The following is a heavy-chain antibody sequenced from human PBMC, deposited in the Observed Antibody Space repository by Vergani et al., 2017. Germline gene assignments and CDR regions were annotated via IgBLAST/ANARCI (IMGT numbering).Heavy chain of an antibody. CDR2: IYYSGST. CDR1: GGSISSYY. V-gene: IGHV4-59*12. CDR3: ARDRRVRGKNDYYGMDV. Sequence: QVQLQESGPGLVKPSETLSLTCTVSGGSISSYYWSWIRQPPGKGLEWIGYIYYSGSTNYNPSLKSRVTISVETSKNEFSLKLSSVTAADTAVYYCARDRRVRGKNDYYGMDVWGRGTTVTVSS. J-gene: IGHJ6*01. D-gene: IGHD3-10*01.